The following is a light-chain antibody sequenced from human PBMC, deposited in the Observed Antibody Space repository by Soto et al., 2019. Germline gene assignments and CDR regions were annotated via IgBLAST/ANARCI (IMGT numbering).Light chain of an antibody. J-gene: IGLJ1*01. CDR3: SSYTSSTAYV. CDR2: EVG. CDR1: SSDVGGYNY. Sequence: QSALTQPASVSGSPGQSITISCTGTSSDVGGYNYVSWYQLHPGKAPKLILYEVGNRPSGVSNRFSGSKSGNTASLTISGLQAEDEADYYCSSYTSSTAYVFGTGTKVTVL. V-gene: IGLV2-14*01.